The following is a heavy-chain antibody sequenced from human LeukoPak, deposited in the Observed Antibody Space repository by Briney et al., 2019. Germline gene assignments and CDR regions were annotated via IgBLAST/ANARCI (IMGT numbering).Heavy chain of an antibody. J-gene: IGHJ4*02. CDR1: GGSISSSNYY. CDR2: ISYSGST. CDR3: ARVAEYYFDY. Sequence: PSETLSLTCTVSGGSISSSNYYWGWIRQPPGKGLEWIGSISYSGSTYYNPSLKSRVTISVDTSRNQFSLKLSSVTAADTAVYYCARVAEYYFDYGGQGTLVTFSS. V-gene: IGHV4-39*07.